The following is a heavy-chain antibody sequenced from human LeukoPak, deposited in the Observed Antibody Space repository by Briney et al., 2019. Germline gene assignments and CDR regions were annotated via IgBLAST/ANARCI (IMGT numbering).Heavy chain of an antibody. Sequence: GSLRLSCAASGFTFSSYAMSWVRQAPGKGLEWVSAISGSGGSTYYADSVKGRFTISRDNSKNTRYLQMNSLRAEDTAVYYCAKWGSGWYEVLDYWGQGTLVTVSS. CDR1: GFTFSSYA. CDR2: ISGSGGST. J-gene: IGHJ4*02. CDR3: AKWGSGWYEVLDY. D-gene: IGHD6-19*01. V-gene: IGHV3-23*01.